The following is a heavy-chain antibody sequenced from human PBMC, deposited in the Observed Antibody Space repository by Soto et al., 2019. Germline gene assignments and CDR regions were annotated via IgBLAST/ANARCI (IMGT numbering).Heavy chain of an antibody. CDR1: GFTFSRFA. D-gene: IGHD3-16*01. V-gene: IGHV3-30-3*01. CDR2: ISYDGSKE. J-gene: IGHJ6*02. Sequence: PGGSLRLSCAASGFTFSRFAIHWVRQAPGKGLEWVALISYDGSKEYYADSVKGRFTISRDNSKNTVYLQMNSLRAEDTAVYYCARDQITLRGRYSYYCIDVWCPGTTVTVSS. CDR3: ARDQITLRGRYSYYCIDV.